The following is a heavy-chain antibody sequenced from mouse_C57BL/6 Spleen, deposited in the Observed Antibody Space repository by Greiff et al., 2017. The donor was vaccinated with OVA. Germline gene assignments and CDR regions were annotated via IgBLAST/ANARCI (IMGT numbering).Heavy chain of an antibody. J-gene: IGHJ2*01. CDR3: ARGHYYGRTTGFDY. Sequence: VKLVESGPGLVQPSQSLSITCTVSGFSLTSYGVHWVRQSPGKGLEWLGVIWSGGSTDYNAAFISRLSISKDNSKSQVFFKMNSLQADDTAIYYCARGHYYGRTTGFDYWGQGTTLTVSS. CDR1: GFSLTSYG. V-gene: IGHV2-2*01. CDR2: IWSGGST. D-gene: IGHD1-1*01.